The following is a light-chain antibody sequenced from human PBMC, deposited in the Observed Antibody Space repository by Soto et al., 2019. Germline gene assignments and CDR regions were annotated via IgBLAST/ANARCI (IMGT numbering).Light chain of an antibody. J-gene: IGKJ1*01. Sequence: AIRVTQSPSSISASPGDRVTITCRASQHISSFLAWYQQRPGKAPNLLLYASSSLQSGVPSRFNGSGSGTDFTLTISNLQSEDFGTYYCQQYYSYPRTFGQGTKVEIK. V-gene: IGKV1-8*01. CDR1: QHISSF. CDR3: QQYYSYPRT. CDR2: ASS.